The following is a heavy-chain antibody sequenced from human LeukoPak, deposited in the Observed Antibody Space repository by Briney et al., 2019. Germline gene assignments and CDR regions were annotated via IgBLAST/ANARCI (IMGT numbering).Heavy chain of an antibody. CDR2: IWYDGSNK. V-gene: IGHV3-33*01. CDR3: ARSRWYGDYYYYYYIDV. Sequence: GGSLRLSCAASGFTFSSYGMHWVRQAPGKGLEWVAVIWYDGSNKYYADSVKGRFTISRDNSKNTLYLQMNSLRAEDTAVYYCARSRWYGDYYYYYYIDVWGKGTTVTVSS. CDR1: GFTFSSYG. D-gene: IGHD4-17*01. J-gene: IGHJ6*03.